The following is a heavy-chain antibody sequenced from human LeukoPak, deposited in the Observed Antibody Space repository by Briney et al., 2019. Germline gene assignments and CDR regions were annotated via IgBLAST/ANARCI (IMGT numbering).Heavy chain of an antibody. Sequence: PGRSLRLSCAASGFTFSSYGMHWVRQAPGKGLEWVAVIWYDGSNKYYADSVKGRFTISRDNSKSTLYLQMNSLRAEDTAVYYCAREGIAAAADAFDIWGQGTMVTVSS. CDR3: AREGIAAAADAFDI. CDR2: IWYDGSNK. J-gene: IGHJ3*02. CDR1: GFTFSSYG. D-gene: IGHD6-13*01. V-gene: IGHV3-33*01.